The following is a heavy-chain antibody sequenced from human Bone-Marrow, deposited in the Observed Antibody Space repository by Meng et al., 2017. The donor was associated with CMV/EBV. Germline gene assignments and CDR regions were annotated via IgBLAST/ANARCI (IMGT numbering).Heavy chain of an antibody. CDR1: GFNCSTYA. V-gene: IGHV3-30-3*01. CDR3: ATSTGDYYYYGMDV. D-gene: IGHD1-14*01. CDR2: ISYDGSNE. J-gene: IGHJ6*02. Sequence: GESLKISWAASGFNCSTYAMHWVRQAPGKGLQWVAVISYDGSNEYYADSVKGRFTISRDNSKNTLYLQMNSLRAEDTAVYYCATSTGDYYYYGMDVWGQGTTVTVSS.